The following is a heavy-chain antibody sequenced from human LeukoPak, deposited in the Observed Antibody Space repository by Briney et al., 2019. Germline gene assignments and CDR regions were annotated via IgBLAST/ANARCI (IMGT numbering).Heavy chain of an antibody. CDR2: ICYSGST. D-gene: IGHD2-15*01. CDR1: GCSFTSSSYY. J-gene: IGHJ3*02. CDR3: ARDLLLQPPRAFDI. V-gene: IGHV4-39*07. Sequence: LSLTFSRAGCSFTSSSYYWGWVRQPPGKGLEWIGSICYSGSTYYNPSLKSRVTISGDTSKNQFSLKLSSVTAADTAVYYCARDLLLQPPRAFDIWGQGTMVTVSP.